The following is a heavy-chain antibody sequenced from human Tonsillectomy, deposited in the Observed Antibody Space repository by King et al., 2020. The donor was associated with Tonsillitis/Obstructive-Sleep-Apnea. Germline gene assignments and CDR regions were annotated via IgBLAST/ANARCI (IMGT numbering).Heavy chain of an antibody. CDR2: IHHSGNT. J-gene: IGHJ5*02. Sequence: LQLQESGPGLVKPSETLSLTCTVSGGSISSTSYYWPWIRQPPGKGLEWIGAIHHSGNTYYNPSLKSRLTISVDTSKNQFSLKLSSVTAADTAVYYCASPYCSGNRXXWEWFDPWGQGTLVTVSS. CDR1: GGSISSTSYY. V-gene: IGHV4-39*01. D-gene: IGHD2-15*01. CDR3: ASPYCSGNRXXWEWFDP.